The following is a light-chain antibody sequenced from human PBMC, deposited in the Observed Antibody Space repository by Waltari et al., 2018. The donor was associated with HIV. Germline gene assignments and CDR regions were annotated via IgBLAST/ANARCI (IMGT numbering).Light chain of an antibody. Sequence: QLVLTQSPSASASLGASVKLTCTLSSGHSNFAIAWHQQQPDKGPQYLMKLNSDSSHRKADGIPDRFSGSSSGAERYLTISSVQSEDEADYFCQTWGTGIQVVFGGGTKLTVL. J-gene: IGLJ2*01. V-gene: IGLV4-69*01. CDR3: QTWGTGIQVV. CDR1: SGHSNFA. CDR2: LNSDSSH.